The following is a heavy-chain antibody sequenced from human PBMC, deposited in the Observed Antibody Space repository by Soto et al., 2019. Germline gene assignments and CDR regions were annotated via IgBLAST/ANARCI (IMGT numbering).Heavy chain of an antibody. D-gene: IGHD5-12*01. CDR2: IWYDGSNK. Sequence: GGSLRLSCAASGFTFSSYGMHWVRQAPGKGLEWVAVIWYDGSNKYYADSVKGRFTISRDNSKNTLYLQMNSLRAEDTAVYYCARDRDGYNSGFDYWGQGTLVTVS. V-gene: IGHV3-33*01. CDR3: ARDRDGYNSGFDY. CDR1: GFTFSSYG. J-gene: IGHJ4*02.